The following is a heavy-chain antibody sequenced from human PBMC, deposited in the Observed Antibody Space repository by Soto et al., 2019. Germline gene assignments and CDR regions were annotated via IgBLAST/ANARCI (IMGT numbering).Heavy chain of an antibody. D-gene: IGHD6-19*01. CDR1: GDSVSSSSAS. J-gene: IGHJ3*02. Sequence: QSQTLSLTCAISGDSVSSSSASWNWIRQSPSRGLEWLGRTYYRSKWYYDYAVSVKSRITIKADTFKNQFSLRLNSVTPEDTAVYYCAWAVAGTGDDAFDMWGQGTMVTVSS. CDR2: TYYRSKWYY. CDR3: AWAVAGTGDDAFDM. V-gene: IGHV6-1*01.